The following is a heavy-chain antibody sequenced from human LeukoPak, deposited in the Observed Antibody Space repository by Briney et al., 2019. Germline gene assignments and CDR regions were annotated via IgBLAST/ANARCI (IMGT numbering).Heavy chain of an antibody. J-gene: IGHJ5*02. CDR3: AGSGSNSWFDP. V-gene: IGHV4-30-4*01. CDR2: IFYSGST. D-gene: IGHD3-10*01. CDR1: GGSINSGDYY. Sequence: SQTLSLTCTVSGGSINSGDYYWSWIRQPPGKGLEWIGYIFYSGSTYSNPSLKSRVTISVDTSKNQFSLKLSSVTAADTAVYYCAGSGSNSWFDPWGQGTLVTVSS.